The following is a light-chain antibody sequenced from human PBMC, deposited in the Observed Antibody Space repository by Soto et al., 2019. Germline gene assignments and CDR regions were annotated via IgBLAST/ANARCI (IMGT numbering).Light chain of an antibody. V-gene: IGKV3-20*01. CDR2: GAS. Sequence: EIVLTQSPGTLSLSPGERATLSCRASQSVRSSYLAWYQQKPGQAPRLLIYGASSRATGIPDRFSGSGSGTCFTLTLSRLGPEDFALYYFQKYGTSPLTFGGGAKGEIK. CDR3: QKYGTSPLT. CDR1: QSVRSSY. J-gene: IGKJ4*01.